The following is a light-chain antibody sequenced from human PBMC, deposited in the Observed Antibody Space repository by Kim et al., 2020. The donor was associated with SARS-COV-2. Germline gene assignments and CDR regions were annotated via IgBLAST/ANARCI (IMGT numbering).Light chain of an antibody. J-gene: IGLJ3*02. CDR2: LNSDGSH. CDR3: QTWGTGIG. CDR1: SGHSSYA. Sequence: GASVKLTCTVSSGHSSYAIARHQQQPEKGPRYLMKLNSDGSHSKGDGIPDRFSGSSSGAERYLAISSLQSEDEADYNCQTWGTGIGFGGGTKLTVL. V-gene: IGLV4-69*01.